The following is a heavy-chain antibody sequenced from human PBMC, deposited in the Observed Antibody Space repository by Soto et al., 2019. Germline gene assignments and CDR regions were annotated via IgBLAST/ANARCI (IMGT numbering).Heavy chain of an antibody. Sequence: GESLKISCKGSGYSFAGYWITWVRQKPGKGLEWMGIIYPGDSDTRYSPSFQGQVTISADKSISTAYLQWSSLKASDTAMYYCARCPYYDFWSGYSHPNYYYYGMDVWGQGTTVTVSS. CDR1: GYSFAGYW. CDR2: IYPGDSDT. CDR3: ARCPYYDFWSGYSHPNYYYYGMDV. V-gene: IGHV5-51*01. D-gene: IGHD3-3*01. J-gene: IGHJ6*02.